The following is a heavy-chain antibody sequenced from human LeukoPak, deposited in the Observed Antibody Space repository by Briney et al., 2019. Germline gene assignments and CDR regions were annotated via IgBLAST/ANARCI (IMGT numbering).Heavy chain of an antibody. CDR2: ISSSGSTI. D-gene: IGHD3-10*01. Sequence: GGSLRLSCAASGFTFSSYEMNWVRQAPGKGLEWVSYISSSGSTIYYADSVEGRFTISRDNAKNSLYLQMNSLRAEDTAVYYCVLLSTWPPGEGYWGQGTLVTVSS. CDR1: GFTFSSYE. V-gene: IGHV3-48*03. J-gene: IGHJ4*02. CDR3: VLLSTWPPGEGY.